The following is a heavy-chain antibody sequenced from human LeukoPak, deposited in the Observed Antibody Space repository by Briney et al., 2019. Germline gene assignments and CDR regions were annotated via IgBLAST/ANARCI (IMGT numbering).Heavy chain of an antibody. D-gene: IGHD1-1*01. CDR1: GGSISSYY. CDR2: IYYSGST. V-gene: IGHV4-59*01. J-gene: IGHJ6*02. CDR3: ARGGYGFRYGMDV. Sequence: PSETLFLTCTVSGGSISSYYWSWIRQPPGKGLEWIGYIYYSGSTNYNPSLKSRVTISVDTSKNQFSLKLSSVTAADTAVYYCARGGYGFRYGMDVWGQGTTVTVSS.